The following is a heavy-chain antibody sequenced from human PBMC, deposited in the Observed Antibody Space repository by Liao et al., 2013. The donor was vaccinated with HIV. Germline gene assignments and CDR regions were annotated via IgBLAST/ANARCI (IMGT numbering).Heavy chain of an antibody. CDR3: ARGRVIDY. CDR1: GGSIDSGDFY. CDR2: IYFNGAA. J-gene: IGHJ4*02. Sequence: QVQLQESGPGLVKPSETLSLTCTVSGGSIDSGDFYWTWVRQSPGKGLEWMAYIYFNGAAYSNPSLQSRLSTSVDATKTHFSLRLKSVTAADTAIYYCARGRVIDYWGQGTLVTVYS. V-gene: IGHV4-30-4*08.